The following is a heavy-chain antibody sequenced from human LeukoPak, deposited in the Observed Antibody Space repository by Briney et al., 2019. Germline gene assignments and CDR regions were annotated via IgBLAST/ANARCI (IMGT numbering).Heavy chain of an antibody. CDR1: GYTFTGYY. V-gene: IGHV1-2*02. CDR3: AIIAAAGPYYFDY. J-gene: IGHJ4*02. CDR2: INPNSGGT. D-gene: IGHD6-13*01. Sequence: ASVKVSCKASGYTFTGYYMHWVRQAPGQGLEWMGWINPNSGGTNYAQKFRGRVTMTRDTSISTAYMELSRLRSDDTAVYYCAIIAAAGPYYFDYWGQGTLVTVSS.